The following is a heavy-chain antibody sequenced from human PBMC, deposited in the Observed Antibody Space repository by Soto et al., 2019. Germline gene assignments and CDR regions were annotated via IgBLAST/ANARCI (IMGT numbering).Heavy chain of an antibody. CDR2: IYYSGST. CDR1: GASISSGDHY. J-gene: IGHJ3*01. CDR3: ASSTPKDAFDL. Sequence: QGQLQESGPGVVRPSQTLSLTCTVSGASISSGDHYWTCIRQPPGKGLEWIGYIYYSGSTFYNPYLNSRVTMSIDMSKSQFSLNLRSVTAADTAVYYCASSTPKDAFDLWGQGTMVIVSS. V-gene: IGHV4-30-4*01. D-gene: IGHD6-6*01.